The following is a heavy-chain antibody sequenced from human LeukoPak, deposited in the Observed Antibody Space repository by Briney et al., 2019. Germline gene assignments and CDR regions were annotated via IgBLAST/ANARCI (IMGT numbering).Heavy chain of an antibody. CDR3: ARDKDGGTNHAKIRYDV. CDR1: GGSITSYY. J-gene: IGHJ3*01. Sequence: PSETLCLTCTVSGGSITSYYRNWIRQPPGKGLEWIGFIYGDGSTKYYPSLERRVTMSVDTSKNQFSLKLSSTTAADSAVYYYARDKDGGTNHAKIRYDVWGQGTMVTVSS. D-gene: IGHD1-26*01. V-gene: IGHV4-59*01. CDR2: IYGDGST.